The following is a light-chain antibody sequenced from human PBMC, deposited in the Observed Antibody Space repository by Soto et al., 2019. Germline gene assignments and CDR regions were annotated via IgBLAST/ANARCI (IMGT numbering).Light chain of an antibody. CDR1: SSDVGGYNY. CDR2: GVS. V-gene: IGLV2-14*01. J-gene: IGLJ2*01. Sequence: QSVLTQPASVSGSPGQSITISCIGSSSDVGGYNYVSWYQHHPGRVPKPMIFGVSDRPSGVSNRFSGSKSGNTAYLTISGLQAEDEADYYCSSFSSTSTIIFGGGTKLTVL. CDR3: SSFSSTSTII.